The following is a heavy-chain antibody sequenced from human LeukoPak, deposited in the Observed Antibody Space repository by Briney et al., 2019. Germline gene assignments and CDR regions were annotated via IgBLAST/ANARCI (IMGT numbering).Heavy chain of an antibody. Sequence: PGGSLRLYCAASGFSFSKSSMLWFRQAPGKGREWVSSISIGSSPYTYYADSLKGRFTISRDNAKNSVCLQMNSLRPEDTAVYYCASYTLWYGDSWGQGTLVTVSS. CDR3: ASYTLWYGDS. V-gene: IGHV3-21*06. J-gene: IGHJ4*02. D-gene: IGHD3-10*01. CDR1: GFSFSKSS. CDR2: ISIGSSPYT.